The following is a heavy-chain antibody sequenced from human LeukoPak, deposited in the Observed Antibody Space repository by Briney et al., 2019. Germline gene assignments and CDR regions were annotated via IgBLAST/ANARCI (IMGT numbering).Heavy chain of an antibody. CDR3: AKVRYCSSTSCYPFDY. Sequence: GGSLRLSCAASGFTFSSYAMSLVRQAPGKGLEWVSAISGSGGSTYYADSVKGRFTISRDNSKNTLYLQMNSLRAEDTAVYYCAKVRYCSSTSCYPFDYWGQGTLVTVSS. CDR2: ISGSGGST. CDR1: GFTFSSYA. D-gene: IGHD2-2*01. V-gene: IGHV3-23*01. J-gene: IGHJ4*02.